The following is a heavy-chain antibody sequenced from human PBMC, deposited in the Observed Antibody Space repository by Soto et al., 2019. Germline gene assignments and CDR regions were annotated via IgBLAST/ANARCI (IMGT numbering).Heavy chain of an antibody. CDR1: GLTVSSND. CDR2: TYSAGNT. V-gene: IGHV3-66*01. J-gene: IGHJ4*01. CDR3: ARGSLY. Sequence: GGSLRLSCAASGLTVSSNDMSWVRQAPGKGLECVSITYSAGNTYYADSVKGRFIISRDNSKNTPYLQMNSLRADDTAVYYCARGSLYWGQGTLVTVS.